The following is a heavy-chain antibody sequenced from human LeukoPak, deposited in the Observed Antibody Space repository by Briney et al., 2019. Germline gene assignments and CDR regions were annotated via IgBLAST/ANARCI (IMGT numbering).Heavy chain of an antibody. CDR2: MNPNSGNT. V-gene: IGHV1-8*01. CDR3: ATFRGYSYGYLVY. J-gene: IGHJ4*02. D-gene: IGHD5-18*01. CDR1: GYTFTSYD. Sequence: ASVKVSCKASGYTFTSYDINWVRQATGQGLEWMGWMNPNSGNTGYAQKFQGRVTMTRNTSISTAYMELSGLRSEDTAVYYCATFRGYSYGYLVYWGQGTLVTVSS.